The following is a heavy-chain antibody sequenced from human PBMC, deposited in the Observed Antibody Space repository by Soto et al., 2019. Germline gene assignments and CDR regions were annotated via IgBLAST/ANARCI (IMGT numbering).Heavy chain of an antibody. D-gene: IGHD1-26*01. V-gene: IGHV1-69*01. CDR3: ARDGGRNSGGIDY. CDR2: IIPIFGTA. Sequence: QVQLVQSGAEVKKPGSSVKVSCKASGGTFSSYSINWVRQAPGQGLEWMGEIIPIFGTANYAQKFQGRVTITADESTSTAYMELSSLRSEDAAVYYCARDGGRNSGGIDYWGQGTLVTVSS. CDR1: GGTFSSYS. J-gene: IGHJ4*02.